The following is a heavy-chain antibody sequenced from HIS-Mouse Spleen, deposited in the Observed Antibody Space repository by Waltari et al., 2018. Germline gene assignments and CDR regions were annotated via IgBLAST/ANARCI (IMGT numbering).Heavy chain of an antibody. Sequence: QLQLQESGPGLVKPSETLSLTCTVPGGSISSSSYYWGGIRQPPGKGLEWIGRIYYSGSTYYNPALKSRVTISVDTAKNQFSLKLSSVTAADTAVYYCAREIPYSSSWYDRYFDLWGRGTLVTVSS. CDR2: IYYSGST. V-gene: IGHV4-39*07. CDR3: AREIPYSSSWYDRYFDL. CDR1: GGSISSSSYY. D-gene: IGHD6-13*01. J-gene: IGHJ2*01.